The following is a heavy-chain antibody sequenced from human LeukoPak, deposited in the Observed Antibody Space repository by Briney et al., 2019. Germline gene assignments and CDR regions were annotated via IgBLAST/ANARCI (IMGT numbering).Heavy chain of an antibody. Sequence: GESLRISCKGSGYSFTSYWISWVRQMPGKGLEWMGRIDPSDSYTNYSPSFQGHVTISADKSISTAYLQWSSRKASDPAMYSCARLLAGGGALNWSDPWGQGTLVTVSS. CDR3: ARLLAGGGALNWSDP. D-gene: IGHD6-13*01. CDR1: GYSFTSYW. J-gene: IGHJ5*02. V-gene: IGHV5-10-1*01. CDR2: IDPSDSYT.